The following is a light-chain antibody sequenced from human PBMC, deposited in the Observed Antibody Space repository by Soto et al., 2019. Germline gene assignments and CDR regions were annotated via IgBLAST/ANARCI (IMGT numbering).Light chain of an antibody. J-gene: IGKJ1*01. V-gene: IGKV3-20*01. CDR3: QQYGSSVRT. CDR1: QSVNSGS. CDR2: GAT. Sequence: DIALTQSPGTLSLSQGDRAILSCRASQSVNSGSLAWYQQRPGQAPRLLIYGATIRATGIPDKFSGSGSGTDFTLTISRLEPEDFAVYNCQQYGSSVRTFGQGTKVEIK.